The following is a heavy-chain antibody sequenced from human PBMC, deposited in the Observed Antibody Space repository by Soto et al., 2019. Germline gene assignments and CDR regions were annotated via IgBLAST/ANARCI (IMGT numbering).Heavy chain of an antibody. CDR2: IWYDGSNK. J-gene: IGHJ6*02. D-gene: IGHD6-13*01. CDR1: GFTFSSYG. CDR3: ARDLKSSSWYIPPRYYYYGMDV. V-gene: IGHV3-33*01. Sequence: QVQLVESGGGVVQPGRSLRLSCAASGFTFSSYGMHWVRQAPGKGLEWVAVIWYDGSNKYYADSVKGRFTISRDNSKNTLDLQMNSLRAEDTAVYYCARDLKSSSWYIPPRYYYYGMDVWGQGTTVTVSS.